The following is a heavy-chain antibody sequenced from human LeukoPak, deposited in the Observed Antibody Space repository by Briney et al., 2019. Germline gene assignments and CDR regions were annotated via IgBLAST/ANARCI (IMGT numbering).Heavy chain of an antibody. CDR3: ARLIAARRQYYFDY. Sequence: SETLSLTCSVSGGSVSSGNYYWSWIRQPPGKGLEWIGYMYDSGGTKYNPSLKSRVTISVDTSKNQFSLKLSSVTAADTAVYYCARLIAARRQYYFDYWGQGTLVTVSS. J-gene: IGHJ4*02. D-gene: IGHD6-6*01. V-gene: IGHV4-61*01. CDR2: MYDSGGT. CDR1: GGSVSSGNYY.